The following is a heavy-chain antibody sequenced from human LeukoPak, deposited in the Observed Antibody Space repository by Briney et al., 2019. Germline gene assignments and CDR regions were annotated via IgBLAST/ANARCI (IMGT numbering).Heavy chain of an antibody. J-gene: IGHJ4*02. CDR1: GFTFSSYS. CDR2: VGGIGSSTI. D-gene: IGHD1-26*01. V-gene: IGHV3-48*01. Sequence: GGSLRLSCAASGFTFSSYSMNWVRQAPGKGLEWVSYVGGIGSSTISYADSVMGPFTISRDNAKNSVFLQMNSLRAEDTAVYYCARVTVGVGLWPRWDYWGQGTLVTVSS. CDR3: ARVTVGVGLWPRWDY.